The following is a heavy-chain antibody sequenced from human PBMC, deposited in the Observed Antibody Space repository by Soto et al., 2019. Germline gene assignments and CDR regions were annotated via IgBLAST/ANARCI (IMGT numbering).Heavy chain of an antibody. Sequence: VASVKVSCKASGDTFTTYDINWVRQATGHGLEWMGWINPNSGNIGYAQRFQGRVTMTRDTAIRTADMEVSSLRSDDTAVYYCARGRASGSYYLLDYWGQGTLVTVSS. CDR2: INPNSGNI. V-gene: IGHV1-8*01. D-gene: IGHD3-10*01. J-gene: IGHJ4*02. CDR3: ARGRASGSYYLLDY. CDR1: GDTFTTYD.